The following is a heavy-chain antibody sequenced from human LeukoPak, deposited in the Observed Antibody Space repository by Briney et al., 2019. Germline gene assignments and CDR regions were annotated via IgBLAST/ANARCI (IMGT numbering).Heavy chain of an antibody. D-gene: IGHD1-26*01. V-gene: IGHV1-18*04. J-gene: IGHJ4*02. CDR1: GYTFTSHG. Sequence: ASVKVSCTASGYTFTSHGISWVRQAPGQGLEWMGWISAYNGNTNYAQKLQGRVTMTTDTSTSTAYMELRSLRSDDTAVYYCARHAEVGIRDYWGQGTLVTVSS. CDR2: ISAYNGNT. CDR3: ARHAEVGIRDY.